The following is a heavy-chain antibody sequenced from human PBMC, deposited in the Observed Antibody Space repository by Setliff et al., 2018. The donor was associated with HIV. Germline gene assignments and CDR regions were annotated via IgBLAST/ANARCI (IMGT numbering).Heavy chain of an antibody. Sequence: ASVKVSCKASGYSFTTHDINWVRQSPGQGLEWMGWMNPDSGNTNYAQKLRGRVTMTTDTSTSTAYMELRSLRSDDTAVYYCARGPPIVVVPAALLTFDYWGQGTLVTVSS. CDR3: ARGPPIVVVPAALLTFDY. CDR2: MNPDSGNT. D-gene: IGHD2-2*01. CDR1: GYSFTTHD. J-gene: IGHJ4*02. V-gene: IGHV1-18*01.